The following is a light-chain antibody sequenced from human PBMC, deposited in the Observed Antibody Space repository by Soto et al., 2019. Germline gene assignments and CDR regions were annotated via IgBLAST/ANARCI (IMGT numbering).Light chain of an antibody. CDR2: ATS. CDR3: LQDYTYHWT. V-gene: IGKV1-6*01. Sequence: IQMTQSPSSLSASVGDRVSITCRASQGVRSDLGWFQQKPGKAPKLLISATSILQSGVPSRFSGSGSGTDFTLTISGLQPEAFASYYCLQDYTYHWTFGQGTKVDIK. CDR1: QGVRSD. J-gene: IGKJ1*01.